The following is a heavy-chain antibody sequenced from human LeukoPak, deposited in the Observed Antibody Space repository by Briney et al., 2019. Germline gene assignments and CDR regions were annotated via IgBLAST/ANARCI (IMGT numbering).Heavy chain of an antibody. CDR2: IYYSGST. V-gene: IGHV4-59*01. Sequence: SETLSLTCTVSGGSISSYYWSWIRQPPGKGLEWIGYIYYSGSTNYNPSLKSRVTISVDTSKNQFSLKLSSVTAADTAVYYCARYGVPAARNWFDPWGQGTLVTVSS. D-gene: IGHD2-2*01. CDR1: GGSISSYY. CDR3: ARYGVPAARNWFDP. J-gene: IGHJ5*02.